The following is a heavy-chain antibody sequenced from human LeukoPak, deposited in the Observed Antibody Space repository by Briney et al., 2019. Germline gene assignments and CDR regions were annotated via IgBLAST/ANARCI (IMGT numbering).Heavy chain of an antibody. D-gene: IGHD2-21*01. CDR2: ISRSSGTI. CDR3: VREAKMTNIL. V-gene: IGHV3-11*01. Sequence: GGSLRLACAASGFTFSDYYMTWIRQAPGKGLEWVSHISRSSGTIYYADSVQGRFTVSRDNGKKSLYLQMSYLRAEDTAVYYCVREAKMTNILWGQGTLVTVSS. J-gene: IGHJ4*02. CDR1: GFTFSDYY.